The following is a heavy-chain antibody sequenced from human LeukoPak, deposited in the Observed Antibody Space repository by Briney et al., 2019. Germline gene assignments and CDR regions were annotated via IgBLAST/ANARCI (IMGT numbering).Heavy chain of an antibody. J-gene: IGHJ5*02. D-gene: IGHD6-13*01. CDR3: ARVAAAGTPYNWSDP. CDR2: INPNSGGT. Sequence: ASVKVSCKASGYTFTGYYMHWVRQAPGQGLEWMGWINPNSGGTNYAQKFQGWVTMTRDTSISTAYMELSRLRSDDTAVYYCARVAAAGTPYNWSDPWGQGTLVTVSS. V-gene: IGHV1-2*04. CDR1: GYTFTGYY.